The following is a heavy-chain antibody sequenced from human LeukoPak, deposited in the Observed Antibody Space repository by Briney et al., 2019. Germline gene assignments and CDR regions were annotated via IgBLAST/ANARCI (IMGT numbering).Heavy chain of an antibody. CDR3: AKVPRSRATTGFYYFDY. J-gene: IGHJ4*02. V-gene: IGHV3-23*01. CDR2: ISATGGTT. CDR1: GFMFGRFA. D-gene: IGHD1-26*01. Sequence: GGSLRLSCAASGFMFGRFAMSWVRQAPGKGLEWVAAISATGGTTYYADSVRGRFTVSRDNSENTLYLQMNSLRAEDTAVYYCAKVPRSRATTGFYYFDYWGQGTLVTVSS.